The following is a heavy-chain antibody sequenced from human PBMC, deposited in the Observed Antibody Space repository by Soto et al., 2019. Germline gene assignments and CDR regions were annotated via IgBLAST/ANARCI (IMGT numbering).Heavy chain of an antibody. J-gene: IGHJ4*02. CDR3: ATGPAPPKSSDLLTGPHY. D-gene: IGHD3-9*01. CDR1: GYTLTEFS. V-gene: IGHV1-24*01. CDR2: FDPEDSEP. Sequence: KHRWASVKVSCKVSGYTLTEFSIHWVRQAPGKGLEWMGGFDPEDSEPLYAQKFQGRVTMTADTSTDTAYMELSSLRFEDTALYYCATGPAPPKSSDLLTGPHYWGQGTLVTSPQ.